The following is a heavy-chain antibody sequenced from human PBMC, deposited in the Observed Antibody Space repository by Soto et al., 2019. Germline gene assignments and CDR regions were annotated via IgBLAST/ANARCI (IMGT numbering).Heavy chain of an antibody. CDR1: DYTFTAYF. D-gene: IGHD3-3*01. CDR2: INPNSGTT. CDR3: ARGFATHYFDR. Sequence: QVQLVQSGAEVKKPGASVRVSCRASDYTFTAYFIHWVRQAPGQGLEWVGSINPNSGTTKYAQKFRGWVTVTADTSITTAYMELGRLRSDDTAVYYCARGFATHYFDRWGQGTLVTVSS. J-gene: IGHJ4*02. V-gene: IGHV1-2*04.